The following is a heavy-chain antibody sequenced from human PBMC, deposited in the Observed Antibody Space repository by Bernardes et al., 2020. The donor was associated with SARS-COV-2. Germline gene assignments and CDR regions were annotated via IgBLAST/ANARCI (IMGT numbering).Heavy chain of an antibody. V-gene: IGHV3-73*01. CDR2: IRSNTYSHAT. J-gene: IGHJ4*02. CDR3: NMGGVNAPPLG. D-gene: IGHD3-16*01. Sequence: WGSLRLSCAVSGFTFSGSDIHWIRQAPGKGLEWVGRIRSNTYSHATPYAASLKDRFTISRDDSKTTAYLQMNSLKTDDTCVYYCNMGGVNAPPLGWCQGTLVTVSS. CDR1: GFTFSGSD.